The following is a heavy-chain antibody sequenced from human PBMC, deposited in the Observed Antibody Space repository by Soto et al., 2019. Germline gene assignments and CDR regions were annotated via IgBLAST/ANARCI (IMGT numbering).Heavy chain of an antibody. CDR3: AKDSLPILRFLEWLLDY. CDR1: GFTFSSYT. V-gene: IGHV3-23*01. D-gene: IGHD3-3*01. J-gene: IGHJ4*02. CDR2: ISGSGGST. Sequence: WSLRLSCASSGFTFSSYTMSWVRQAPGKGLEWVSAISGSGGSTYYADSVKSRFTISRDTSKNTLYLQMNSLRAEDTAVYYCAKDSLPILRFLEWLLDYWGQGTLVTVSS.